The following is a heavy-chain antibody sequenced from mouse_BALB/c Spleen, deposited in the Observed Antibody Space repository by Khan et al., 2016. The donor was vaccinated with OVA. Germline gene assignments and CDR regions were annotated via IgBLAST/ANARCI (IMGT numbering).Heavy chain of an antibody. Sequence: EVELVESEGGLVKPGGSLKLSCEVSGFAFNSYDMSWVRQTPEKRLEWVATISSTGSYTYYPDSVKGRFTISRDTARNTLYLQMSSLRSEDTALYYCTRPSYYGNPWFTYWGQGTLVTVSA. CDR3: TRPSYYGNPWFTY. V-gene: IGHV5-9*02. CDR2: ISSTGSYT. CDR1: GFAFNSYD. D-gene: IGHD2-10*01. J-gene: IGHJ3*01.